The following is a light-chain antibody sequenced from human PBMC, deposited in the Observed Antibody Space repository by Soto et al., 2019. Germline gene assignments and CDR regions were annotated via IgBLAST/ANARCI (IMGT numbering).Light chain of an antibody. CDR1: QGISSA. CDR2: DAS. Sequence: AIQLTQSPSSLYASVGDRVTITCRASQGISSALACYQQKPGKAPKLLIYDASSLERGVPSRFSGSGSGTAFTLTIISLQPEDFATSYCQQFNSYPPYTFGHGTKLEIQ. CDR3: QQFNSYPPYT. J-gene: IGKJ2*01. V-gene: IGKV1-13*02.